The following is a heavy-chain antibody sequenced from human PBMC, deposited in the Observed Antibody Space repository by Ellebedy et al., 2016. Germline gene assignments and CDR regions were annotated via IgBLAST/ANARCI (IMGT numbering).Heavy chain of an antibody. V-gene: IGHV3-23*01. D-gene: IGHD2-15*01. CDR1: GFTSSSFA. Sequence: GESLKISCAASGFTSSSFAMAWVRQAPGKGLEWVSSISQSGDNTFYADSVKGRFTISRDNSKNTLYLQMNSLRAEDTAVYYCARGVGSGWFDPWGQGTLVTVSS. CDR2: ISQSGDNT. J-gene: IGHJ5*02. CDR3: ARGVGSGWFDP.